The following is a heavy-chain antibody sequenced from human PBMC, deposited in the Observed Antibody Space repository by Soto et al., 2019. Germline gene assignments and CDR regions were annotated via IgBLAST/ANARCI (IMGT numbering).Heavy chain of an antibody. V-gene: IGHV5-51*01. J-gene: IGHJ6*02. CDR3: ARPPLYKPPFDGMDV. D-gene: IGHD1-1*01. CDR2: IYPGDSDT. Sequence: PGESLKISCKGSGYSFTSYWIGWVRQMPGKGLEWMGIIYPGDSDTRYSPSFQGQVTISADKSISTAYLQWSSLKASDTAMYYCARPPLYKPPFDGMDVWGQGTTVTVSS. CDR1: GYSFTSYW.